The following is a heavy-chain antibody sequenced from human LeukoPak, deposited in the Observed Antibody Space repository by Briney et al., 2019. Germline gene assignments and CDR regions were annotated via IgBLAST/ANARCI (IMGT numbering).Heavy chain of an antibody. CDR2: ISYDGSNK. D-gene: IGHD5-24*01. V-gene: IGHV3-30*18. J-gene: IGHJ4*02. Sequence: PGRSLRLSCAASGFTFSSYGMHWVRQAPGKGLEWVAVISYDGSNKYYADSVKGRFTISRDNSKTTLYLQMNSLRAEDTAVYYCAKPPLEMATIWYYFDYWGQGTLVTVSS. CDR3: AKPPLEMATIWYYFDY. CDR1: GFTFSSYG.